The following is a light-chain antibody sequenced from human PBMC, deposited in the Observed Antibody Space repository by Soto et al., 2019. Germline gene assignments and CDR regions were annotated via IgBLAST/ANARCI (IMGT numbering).Light chain of an antibody. V-gene: IGKV3-11*01. J-gene: IGKJ1*01. CDR1: QSVSSF. CDR3: QQRSNWPPWT. CDR2: GAS. Sequence: ILMTQSPATMSVSPGERATLTCKASQSVSSFLAWYQQKPGQAPRLLIYGASIRATGIPARFSGSGSGTDFTLTISSLEPEDFAVYYCQQRSNWPPWTFGQGTKVDIK.